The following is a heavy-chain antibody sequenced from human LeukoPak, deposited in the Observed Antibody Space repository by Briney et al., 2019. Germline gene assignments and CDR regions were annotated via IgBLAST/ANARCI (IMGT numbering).Heavy chain of an antibody. CDR2: IYSGDSNI. V-gene: IGHV5-51*01. Sequence: GESLKISCKASGYSFTTSSIVWVRQMPGKGLEWMGIIYSGDSNIGYSPSFQGQVTISADKSSSTVYLQWSNLKASDTAVYYCARRFYEPSYFYYMDVWANGTTVTVSS. D-gene: IGHD1-14*01. CDR1: GYSFTTSS. J-gene: IGHJ6*03. CDR3: ARRFYEPSYFYYMDV.